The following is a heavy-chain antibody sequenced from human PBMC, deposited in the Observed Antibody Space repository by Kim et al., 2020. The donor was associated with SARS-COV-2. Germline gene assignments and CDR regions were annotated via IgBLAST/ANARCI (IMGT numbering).Heavy chain of an antibody. CDR2: FSDDGREI. Sequence: VGSLRLSCAASGFRFSQYGMHWVRQTPGKGLEWVAVFSDDGREINYGDSVKGRFTISRDNSKNTVSLQMNSLRAEDTAIYYCTKDVRSAAAASDYWGQGTLVTVSS. V-gene: IGHV3-30*18. J-gene: IGHJ4*02. D-gene: IGHD6-13*01. CDR1: GFRFSQYG. CDR3: TKDVRSAAAASDY.